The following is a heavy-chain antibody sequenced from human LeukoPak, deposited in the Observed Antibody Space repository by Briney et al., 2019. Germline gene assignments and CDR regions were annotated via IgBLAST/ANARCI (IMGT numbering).Heavy chain of an antibody. Sequence: GASVKVSCKASGYTFTSYAMHWVRQAPGQRLEWMGWINAGNGNTKYLQKFQGRVTITRDTSASTAYMELSSLRSEDTAVYYCARVLAYCGGDCYPGYWGQGTLVTVSS. CDR3: ARVLAYCGGDCYPGY. V-gene: IGHV1-3*01. D-gene: IGHD2-21*02. CDR1: GYTFTSYA. J-gene: IGHJ4*02. CDR2: INAGNGNT.